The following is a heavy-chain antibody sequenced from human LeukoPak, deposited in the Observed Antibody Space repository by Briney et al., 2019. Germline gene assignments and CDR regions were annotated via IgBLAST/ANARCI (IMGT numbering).Heavy chain of an antibody. CDR3: AREDSSGYYPDY. CDR1: GFTFSSYE. J-gene: IGHJ4*02. CDR2: ISSSGSTI. V-gene: IGHV3-48*03. D-gene: IGHD3-22*01. Sequence: PGGTLRLSCAASGFTFSSYEMNWVRQAPGKGLEWVSYISSSGSTIYYADSVKGRFTISRDNAKNSLYLQMNSLRAEDTAVYYCAREDSSGYYPDYWGQGTLVTVSS.